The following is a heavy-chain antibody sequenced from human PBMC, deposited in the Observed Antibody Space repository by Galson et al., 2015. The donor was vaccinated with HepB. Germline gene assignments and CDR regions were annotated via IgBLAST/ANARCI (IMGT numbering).Heavy chain of an antibody. CDR2: IIPILGIA. CDR1: GGTFSSYT. Sequence: SVTVSCKASGGTFSSYTISWVRQAPGQGLEWMGRIIPILGIANYAQKFQGRVTITADKSTSTAYMELSSLRSEDTAVYYCARRTYDILTGYKYYYGMDVWGQGTTVTVSS. J-gene: IGHJ6*02. V-gene: IGHV1-69*02. D-gene: IGHD3-9*01. CDR3: ARRTYDILTGYKYYYGMDV.